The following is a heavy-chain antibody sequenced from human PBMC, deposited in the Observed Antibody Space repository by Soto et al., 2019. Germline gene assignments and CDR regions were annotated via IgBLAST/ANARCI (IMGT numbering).Heavy chain of an antibody. CDR2: INPNSGGT. J-gene: IGHJ4*02. V-gene: IGHV1-2*02. D-gene: IGHD5-12*01. CDR1: GYTFTGYY. CDR3: ARDGDMATILDY. Sequence: SVKVSCKASGYTFTGYYMHWVRQAPGQGLEWMGWINPNSGGTNYAQKFQGRVTMTRDTSISTAYMDLSSLKSDDTAVYYCARDGDMATILDYWGQGTLVTVSS.